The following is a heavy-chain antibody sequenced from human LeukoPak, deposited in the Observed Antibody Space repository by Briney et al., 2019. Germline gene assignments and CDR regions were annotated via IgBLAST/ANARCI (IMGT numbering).Heavy chain of an antibody. CDR2: IYYSGST. D-gene: IGHD3-3*01. CDR1: GGSISSYY. CDR3: ARRLSSYLDRYDFWSGYYTGNAFDI. V-gene: IGHV4-59*01. Sequence: SETLSLTCTVSGGSISSYYWSWIRQPPGKGLEWIGYIYYSGSTNYNPSLKSRVTISVDTSKNQFSLKLSSVTAADTAVYYCARRLSSYLDRYDFWSGYYTGNAFDIWGQGTMVTVSS. J-gene: IGHJ3*02.